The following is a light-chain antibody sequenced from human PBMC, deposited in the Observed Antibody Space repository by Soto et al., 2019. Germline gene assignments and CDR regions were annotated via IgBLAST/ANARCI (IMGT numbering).Light chain of an antibody. V-gene: IGKV1-17*01. CDR2: AAS. CDR1: QGIRND. CDR3: QHYNTYPWT. Sequence: DIQMTQSPASLSSSFWDRVTITCRASQGIRNDLAWFQQKPGKAPKRLIYAASNLQSGVPSRFSGSGSGTEFTLTISSLQPGDFATYYCQHYNTYPWTFGQGTRLEIK. J-gene: IGKJ5*01.